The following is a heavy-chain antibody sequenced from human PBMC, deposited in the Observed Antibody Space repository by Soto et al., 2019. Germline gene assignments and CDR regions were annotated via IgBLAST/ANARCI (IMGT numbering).Heavy chain of an antibody. CDR2: VSYSGTT. D-gene: IGHD4-4*01. CDR1: GGSISSSSDH. J-gene: IGHJ4*02. CDR3: AKHRYSNYPSFDY. Sequence: KTSETLSLTCTVSGGSISSSSDHWGWIRQPPGKGLEWIGSVSYSGTTFYNSYLESRVTISVDTSKSQFSLNLSSVTAADTAVYYCAKHRYSNYPSFDYWGQGTLVTVSS. V-gene: IGHV4-39*01.